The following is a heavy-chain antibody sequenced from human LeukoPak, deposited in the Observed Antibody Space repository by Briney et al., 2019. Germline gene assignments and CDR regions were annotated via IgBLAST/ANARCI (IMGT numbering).Heavy chain of an antibody. V-gene: IGHV4-34*01. D-gene: IGHD3-22*01. J-gene: IGHJ4*02. CDR1: GGSFSGYY. Sequence: SETLSLTCAVYGGSFSGYYWSWIRQPPGKGLEWIGEINHSGSTNYNPSLKSRVTISVDTSKNQFSLKLSSVTAADTAVYYCARLTYYYDSSGSFSYYFDYWGQGTLVTVSS. CDR3: ARLTYYYDSSGSFSYYFDY. CDR2: INHSGST.